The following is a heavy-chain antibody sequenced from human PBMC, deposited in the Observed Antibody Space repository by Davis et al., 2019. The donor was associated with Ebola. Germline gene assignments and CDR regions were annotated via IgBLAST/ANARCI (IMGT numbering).Heavy chain of an antibody. D-gene: IGHD2-15*01. CDR2: IVVGSGNT. Sequence: AASVKVSCKASGFTFTSSAVQWVRQARGQRLAWIGWIVVGSGNTNYAQKFQERVTITRDMSTSTAYMELRSLRSDDTAVYYCARDLVGHCSGGSCYSGLVFWGQGTLVTVSS. CDR1: GFTFTSSA. V-gene: IGHV1-58*01. CDR3: ARDLVGHCSGGSCYSGLVF. J-gene: IGHJ4*02.